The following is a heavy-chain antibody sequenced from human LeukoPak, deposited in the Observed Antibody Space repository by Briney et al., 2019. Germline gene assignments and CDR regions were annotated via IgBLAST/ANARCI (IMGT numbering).Heavy chain of an antibody. CDR3: ARQTGSGLFILP. CDR1: GVSISSSNSY. Sequence: SETLSLTCTVSGVSISSSNSYRGWIRQPPGKGLEWIGSIYYTGNTYYNASLKSQVSISIDTSKNQFSLRLTSVTAADTAVYYCARQTGSGLFILPGGQGTLVTVSS. CDR2: IYYTGNT. J-gene: IGHJ4*02. D-gene: IGHD3/OR15-3a*01. V-gene: IGHV4-39*01.